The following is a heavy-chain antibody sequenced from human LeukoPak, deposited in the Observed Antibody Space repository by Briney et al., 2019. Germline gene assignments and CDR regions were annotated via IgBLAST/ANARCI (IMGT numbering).Heavy chain of an antibody. Sequence: GGSLRLSCAASGFTFSTYWMSWVRQAPGKGLEWVANIKQDGSEKSYVNSVKGRFSISRDNAENSLYLQMNSLRAEGTAVYYCARAYYLDYWGQGTLVTVSS. CDR2: IKQDGSEK. V-gene: IGHV3-7*04. CDR1: GFTFSTYW. J-gene: IGHJ4*02. CDR3: ARAYYLDY.